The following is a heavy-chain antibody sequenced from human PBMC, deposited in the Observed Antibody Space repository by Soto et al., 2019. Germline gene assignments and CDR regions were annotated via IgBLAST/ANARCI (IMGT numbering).Heavy chain of an antibody. V-gene: IGHV4-59*08. Sequence: PSETLSLTCTVSGDSISNYYWAWIRQPPGKGLEWIGYVHSNGNTHHNPSLKSRVTISMDTSKNQFSLNLNSVTAADTAVYYCARHLRDTNGDWSQFHYSGQGTLVT. J-gene: IGHJ4*02. D-gene: IGHD2-8*01. CDR2: VHSNGNT. CDR1: GDSISNYY. CDR3: ARHLRDTNGDWSQFHY.